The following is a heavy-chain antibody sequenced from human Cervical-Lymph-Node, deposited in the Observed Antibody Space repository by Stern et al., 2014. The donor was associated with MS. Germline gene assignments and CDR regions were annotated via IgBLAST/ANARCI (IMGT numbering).Heavy chain of an antibody. CDR3: ARGASNYVPGDY. D-gene: IGHD3-10*02. V-gene: IGHV3-33*01. Sequence: VQLVESGGGVVQPGRSLRLSCAASGFTFSSYGMHWARQAPGKGLEGVAVIWDDGSNYYYADSVKGRFTISRDNSKNTLYLQMNSLRAEDTAVYYCARGASNYVPGDYWGQGTLVTVSS. J-gene: IGHJ4*02. CDR1: GFTFSSYG. CDR2: IWDDGSNY.